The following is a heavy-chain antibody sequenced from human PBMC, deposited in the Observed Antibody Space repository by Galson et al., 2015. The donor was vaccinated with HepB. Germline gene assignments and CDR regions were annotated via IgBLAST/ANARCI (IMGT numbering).Heavy chain of an antibody. D-gene: IGHD2-2*01. Sequence: SLRLSCAASGFTFSSYWMSWVRQAPGKGLEWVANIKQDGSEKYYVDSVKGRFTISRDNAKNSLYLQMNSLRAEDTAVYYCARDRGWDCSSTSCRLDYWGQGTLVTVSS. J-gene: IGHJ4*02. CDR1: GFTFSSYW. V-gene: IGHV3-7*01. CDR3: ARDRGWDCSSTSCRLDY. CDR2: IKQDGSEK.